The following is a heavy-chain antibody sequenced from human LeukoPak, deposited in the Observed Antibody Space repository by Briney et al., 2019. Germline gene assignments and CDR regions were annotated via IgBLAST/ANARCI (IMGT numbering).Heavy chain of an antibody. J-gene: IGHJ4*02. CDR1: AYTLTELS. Sequence: ASVKVSCKVSAYTLTELSIHWVRQAPGKGLEWMGGFDPEDGETIYAQKFQGRVTMTEDTSTDTAYMELSSLRSEDTAVYYCARVRDSSSWPGQYYFDYWGQGTLVTVSS. D-gene: IGHD6-13*01. V-gene: IGHV1-24*01. CDR2: FDPEDGET. CDR3: ARVRDSSSWPGQYYFDY.